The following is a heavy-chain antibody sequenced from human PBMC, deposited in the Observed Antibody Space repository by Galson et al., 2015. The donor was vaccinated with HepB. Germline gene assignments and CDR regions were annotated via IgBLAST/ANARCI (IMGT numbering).Heavy chain of an antibody. V-gene: IGHV3-30-3*01. J-gene: IGHJ4*02. CDR1: GVTFSAYT. CDR2: ISYDESQK. Sequence: SLRLSCAASGVTFSAYTMHWVRQAPGKGLGWVAVISYDESQKYYADSVRGRFTISRDNSKNMLYLQMNSLTPEDTAMYYCARAPTGAWHNFEYWGQGALVIVAS. CDR3: ARAPTGAWHNFEY. D-gene: IGHD1-14*01.